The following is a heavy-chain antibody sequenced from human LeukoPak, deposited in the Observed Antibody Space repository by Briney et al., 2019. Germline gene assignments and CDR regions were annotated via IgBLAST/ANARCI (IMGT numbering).Heavy chain of an antibody. CDR2: IYYSGST. Sequence: PSETLSLTCAVYGGSFSGYYWSWIRQPPGKGLEWIGYIYYSGSTNYNPSLKSRVTISVDTSKNQFSLKLSSVTAADTAVYYCARVRGAGGDYFFDYWGQGTLVTVSS. V-gene: IGHV4-59*01. J-gene: IGHJ4*02. CDR1: GGSFSGYY. CDR3: ARVRGAGGDYFFDY. D-gene: IGHD4-17*01.